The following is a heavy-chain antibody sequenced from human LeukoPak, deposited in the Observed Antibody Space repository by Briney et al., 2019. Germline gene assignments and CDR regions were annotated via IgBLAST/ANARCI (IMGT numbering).Heavy chain of an antibody. V-gene: IGHV1-18*01. D-gene: IGHD1-1*01. CDR2: ISSHNGNT. Sequence: ASVKVSCKSSGYTSITYGISWMRQAPGQGLEWMGWISSHNGNTNYAQKFHGRLTMTTDTSTSTAYMELRSLRSDDTGVYYCARDVPGSIGTTARFDPWGQETLVTVSS. CDR1: GYTSITYG. J-gene: IGHJ5*02. CDR3: ARDVPGSIGTTARFDP.